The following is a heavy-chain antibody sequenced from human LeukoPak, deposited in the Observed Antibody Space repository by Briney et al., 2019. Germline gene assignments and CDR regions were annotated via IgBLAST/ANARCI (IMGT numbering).Heavy chain of an antibody. V-gene: IGHV3-7*01. CDR1: GFRFGRDW. CDR2: VKQDGTEK. D-gene: IGHD2-2*01. CDR3: ATLDSTKSVL. J-gene: IGHJ1*01. Sequence: GGSLRLPCVASGFRFGRDWISWVRQAPGKGLEWVACVKQDGTEKNYVVSVWGRFTVSVDNGKNSLYLQMNGLRAEDTAKYYCATLDSTKSVLWGRGTAVIVSS.